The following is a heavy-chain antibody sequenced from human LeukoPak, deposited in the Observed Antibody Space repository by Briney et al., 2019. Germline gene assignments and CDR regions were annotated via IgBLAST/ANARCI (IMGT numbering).Heavy chain of an antibody. CDR2: FIPILGTA. D-gene: IGHD3-10*01. CDR1: GGTFSDYA. CDR3: ASMDRVTYYGPPEDYYYYYYMDV. Sequence: SVKVSCKASGGTFSDYALNWVRQAPGQGLEWMGVFIPILGTANYAQKFQGRVTVTADKSTSTAYMELSSLRSEDTAVYYCASMDRVTYYGPPEDYYYYYYMDVWGKGTTVTVSS. V-gene: IGHV1-69*10. J-gene: IGHJ6*03.